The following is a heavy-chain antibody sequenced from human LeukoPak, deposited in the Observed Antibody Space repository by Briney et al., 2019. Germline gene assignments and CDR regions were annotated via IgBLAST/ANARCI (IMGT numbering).Heavy chain of an antibody. D-gene: IGHD3-10*01. V-gene: IGHV3-23*01. CDR2: ISGSGGST. CDR3: AKASFSSGSSNWLDP. Sequence: GGSLRLSCAASGFTFSTYAMSWVRQAPGKGLEWVSGISGSGGSTYYADSVKGRFTISRDNSKNTLYLQMNSLRAEDTAVYYCAKASFSSGSSNWLDPWGQGTLVSVSS. CDR1: GFTFSTYA. J-gene: IGHJ5*02.